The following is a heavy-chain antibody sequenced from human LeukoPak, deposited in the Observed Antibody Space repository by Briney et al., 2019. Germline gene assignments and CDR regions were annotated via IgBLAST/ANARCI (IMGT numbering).Heavy chain of an antibody. CDR1: GCTFSSYA. J-gene: IGHJ4*02. CDR3: ARDPVEMATTEFDY. Sequence: ASVKVSCKASGCTFSSYAISWVRQAPGQGLEWMGGIIPIFGTATSAQNFQGRVTITADESTSTAYMELSSLRSEDTAVYYCARDPVEMATTEFDYWGQGTLVTVSS. D-gene: IGHD5-24*01. CDR2: IIPIFGTA. V-gene: IGHV1-69*13.